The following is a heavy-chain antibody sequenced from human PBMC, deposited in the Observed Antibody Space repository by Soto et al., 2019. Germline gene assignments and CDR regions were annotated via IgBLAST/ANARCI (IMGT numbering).Heavy chain of an antibody. D-gene: IGHD1-26*01. CDR2: IYYSGST. J-gene: IGHJ6*02. Sequence: TSETLSLTCTVSGGSISSSSYYWGWIRQPPGKGLEWIGSIYYSGSTYYNPSLKSRVTISVDTSKNQFSLKLSSVTAADTAVYYCARHIGGSYYVDYYYGMDVWGQGTTVTVSS. CDR3: ARHIGGSYYVDYYYGMDV. CDR1: GGSISSSSYY. V-gene: IGHV4-39*01.